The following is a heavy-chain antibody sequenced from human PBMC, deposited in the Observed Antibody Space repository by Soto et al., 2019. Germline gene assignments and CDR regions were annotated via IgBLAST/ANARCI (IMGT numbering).Heavy chain of an antibody. D-gene: IGHD3-9*01. CDR2: INPSGGST. J-gene: IGHJ6*02. V-gene: IGHV1-46*03. Sequence: ASVKVSCKASGYTFTSYYMHWVRQAPGQGLEWMGIINPSGGSTSYAQKFQGRVTMTRDTSTSTVYMELSSLRSEDTAVYYCASTYYDILTGPYYYYGMDVWGQGTTVTVSS. CDR3: ASTYYDILTGPYYYYGMDV. CDR1: GYTFTSYY.